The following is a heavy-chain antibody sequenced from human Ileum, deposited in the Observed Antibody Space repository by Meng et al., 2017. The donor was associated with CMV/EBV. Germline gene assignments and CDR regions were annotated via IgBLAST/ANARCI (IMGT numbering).Heavy chain of an antibody. Sequence: ASDFPFSISAMHWVRQAPGKGLEWLAVISYDGSNKYYADSVKGRFTISRDNSKNTLYLQMNSLRAEDTAVYYCARGSSVYVNWFDPWGQGTLVTVSS. J-gene: IGHJ5*02. V-gene: IGHV3-30*04. CDR3: ARGSSVYVNWFDP. CDR2: ISYDGSNK. D-gene: IGHD3-10*02. CDR1: DFPFSISA.